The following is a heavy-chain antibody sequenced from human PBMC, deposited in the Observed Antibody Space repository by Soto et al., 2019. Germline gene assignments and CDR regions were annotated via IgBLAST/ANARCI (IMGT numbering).Heavy chain of an antibody. D-gene: IGHD4-17*01. Sequence: QVQLQESGPGLVKPSQTLSLTCTVSGGSISSGGYYWSWIRQHPGKGLEWIGYIYYSGGTYYNPSLKSRVTMSVHTSKTQFSRKLSSVTAADTAAYYWARGNLDDYGDYGDAFDIWGQGTMVTVSS. CDR2: IYYSGGT. CDR3: ARGNLDDYGDYGDAFDI. V-gene: IGHV4-31*03. CDR1: GGSISSGGYY. J-gene: IGHJ3*02.